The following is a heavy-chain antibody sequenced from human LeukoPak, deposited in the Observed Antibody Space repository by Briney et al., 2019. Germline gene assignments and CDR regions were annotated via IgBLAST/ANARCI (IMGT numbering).Heavy chain of an antibody. CDR3: ARDPYFDSSGYPYYFDY. V-gene: IGHV3-30*15. D-gene: IGHD3-22*01. CDR2: ISYDGSKK. J-gene: IGHJ4*02. Sequence: PGGSLRLSCAASGFTFNSYAMHWVRQAPGKGLEWVAVISYDGSKKYHADSVKGRFTISRDNSKNTLSLQMSSLRAEDTAVYYCARDPYFDSSGYPYYFDYWGQGTLVTVSS. CDR1: GFTFNSYA.